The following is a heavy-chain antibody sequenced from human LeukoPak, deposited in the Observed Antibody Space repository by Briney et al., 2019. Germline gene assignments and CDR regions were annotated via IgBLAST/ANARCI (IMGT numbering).Heavy chain of an antibody. V-gene: IGHV3-66*01. D-gene: IGHD3-22*01. J-gene: IGHJ4*02. CDR2: IYSGGST. CDR3: ARDPYYDSSGYYVDY. CDR1: GFTVSSNY. Sequence: GGSLRLSCAASGFTVSSNYMSWVRQAPGKGLEWVSVIYSGGSTYYADSVKGRFTIPRDNSKNTLYLQMNSLRAEDTAVYYCARDPYYDSSGYYVDYWGQGTLVTVSS.